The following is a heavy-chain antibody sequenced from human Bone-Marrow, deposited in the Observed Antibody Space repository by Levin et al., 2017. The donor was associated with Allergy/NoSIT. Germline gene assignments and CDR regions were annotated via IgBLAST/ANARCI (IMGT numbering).Heavy chain of an antibody. Sequence: GGSLRLSCAASGFAFSGYAMSWVRQAPGKGLEWVSAITGSGGTTSYADSVKGRFTISRDNSKKMVYLQMNSLRAEDTAVYYCARPTRIGECDYWGQGTLVTVSS. D-gene: IGHD2-8*01. V-gene: IGHV3-23*01. CDR2: ITGSGGTT. CDR1: GFAFSGYA. CDR3: ARPTRIGECDY. J-gene: IGHJ4*02.